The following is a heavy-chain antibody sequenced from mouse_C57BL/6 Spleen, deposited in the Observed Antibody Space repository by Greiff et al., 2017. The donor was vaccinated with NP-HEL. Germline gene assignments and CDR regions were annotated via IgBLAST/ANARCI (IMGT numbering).Heavy chain of an antibody. V-gene: IGHV1-4*01. CDR1: GYTFTSYT. CDR3: AREEDYWYYFDY. Sequence: VQLQQSGAELARPGASVKMSCKASGYTFTSYTMHWVKQRPGQGLEWIGYINPSSGYTKYNQKFKDKATLTADKSSSTAYMQLSSLTSEDSAVYYCAREEDYWYYFDYWGQGTTLTVSS. J-gene: IGHJ2*01. D-gene: IGHD1-1*01. CDR2: INPSSGYT.